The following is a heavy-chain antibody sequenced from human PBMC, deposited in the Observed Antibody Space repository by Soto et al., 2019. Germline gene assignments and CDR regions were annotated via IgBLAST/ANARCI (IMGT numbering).Heavy chain of an antibody. CDR3: ARDRGEEGYYDILTGYISLNYYYYYYMDV. CDR2: INHSGST. V-gene: IGHV4-34*01. CDR1: GGSFSGYY. Sequence: PSETLSLTCAVYGGSFSGYYWSWIRQPPGKGLEWIGEINHSGSTNYNPSLKSRVTISVDTSKNQFSLKLSSVTAADTAVYYCARDRGEEGYYDILTGYISLNYYYYYYMDVWGKGTTVTVSS. D-gene: IGHD3-9*01. J-gene: IGHJ6*03.